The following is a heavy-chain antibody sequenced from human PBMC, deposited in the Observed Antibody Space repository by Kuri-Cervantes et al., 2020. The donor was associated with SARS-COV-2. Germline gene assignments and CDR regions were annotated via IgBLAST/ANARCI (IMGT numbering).Heavy chain of an antibody. D-gene: IGHD5-18*01. CDR1: GGSLSSGDYY. Sequence: SETLSLTCTVSGGSLSSGDYYWTWVRQPPGKGLEWIGNIYYSGSASYNPSLKSRLTMSLDTSKNQFSLKLSSVTAADTAVYYCARDGGLHEGYSYGCIDYWGQGTLVTVSS. V-gene: IGHV4-30-4*08. J-gene: IGHJ4*02. CDR2: IYYSGSA. CDR3: ARDGGLHEGYSYGCIDY.